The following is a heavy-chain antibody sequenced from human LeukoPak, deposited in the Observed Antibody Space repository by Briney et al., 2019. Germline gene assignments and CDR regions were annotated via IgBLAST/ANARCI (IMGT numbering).Heavy chain of an antibody. Sequence: SETLSLTCAVYGGSFSDYYWTWIRQPPGKGLEWIGEINHSGSTNHNPSLRSRVTISLDTPKNQFSLNLSSVTAADTAVYYCARQAYYSGSGSWTGFDYWGQGTLVTVSS. CDR1: GGSFSDYY. CDR2: INHSGST. J-gene: IGHJ4*02. V-gene: IGHV4-34*01. D-gene: IGHD3-10*01. CDR3: ARQAYYSGSGSWTGFDY.